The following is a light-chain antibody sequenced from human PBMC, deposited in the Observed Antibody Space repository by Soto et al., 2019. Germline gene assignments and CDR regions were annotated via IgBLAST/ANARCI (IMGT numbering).Light chain of an antibody. CDR1: SSNIGAGYN. Sequence: QSVLTQPPSVSGAPGQRVTISCTGSSSNIGAGYNVHWYQQLPGTAPKLLIYGNSNRPSGVPDRFSGSKSGTSASLVITGLQAEDEADYYCQSYDSRVRVVFGGGTKLTVL. CDR3: QSYDSRVRVV. J-gene: IGLJ2*01. V-gene: IGLV1-40*01. CDR2: GNS.